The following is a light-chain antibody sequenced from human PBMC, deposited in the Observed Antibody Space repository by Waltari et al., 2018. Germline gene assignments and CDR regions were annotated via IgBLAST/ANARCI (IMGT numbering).Light chain of an antibody. CDR2: GAS. CDR3: QHYVRLPVT. J-gene: IGKJ1*01. Sequence: EIVLTQSPGTLSLSQGERATTSCRASQTIRGSLAWYQQKPGQAPRLLIYGASSRAAGIPDRFSGSGSGTDFSLTISRLEPEDFAVYYCQHYVRLPVTFGRGTKVEIK. V-gene: IGKV3-20*01. CDR1: QTIRGS.